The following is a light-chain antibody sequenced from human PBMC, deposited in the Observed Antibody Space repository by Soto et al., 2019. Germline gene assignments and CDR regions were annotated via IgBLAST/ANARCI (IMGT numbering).Light chain of an antibody. J-gene: IGKJ1*01. CDR2: GAS. Sequence: DIQMTQSPSSLSASVGDRVTLTCRASQTISTYLNWFQQKPGKAPKLLIYGASSLQSGVPSRFSGSGSGTEFILTISSLQPDDVGTYYCQQYNTHSGTFGQGTKVDIK. V-gene: IGKV1-39*01. CDR1: QTISTY. CDR3: QQYNTHSGT.